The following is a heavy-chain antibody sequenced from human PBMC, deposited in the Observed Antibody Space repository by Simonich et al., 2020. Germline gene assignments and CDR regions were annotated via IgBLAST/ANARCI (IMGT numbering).Heavy chain of an antibody. J-gene: IGHJ4*02. CDR2: IYSSGST. CDR1: GFTVSSNY. V-gene: IGHV3-53*01. CDR3: ARWTATGYYFDY. D-gene: IGHD1-1*01. Sequence: EVQLVESGGGLIQPGGSLRLSCAASGFTVSSNYMSWVRQAPGKGRECVSDIYSSGSTYYADSVKGRFTISRDNSKNTLYLQINSLRAEDTAVYYCARWTATGYYFDYWGQGTLVTVSS.